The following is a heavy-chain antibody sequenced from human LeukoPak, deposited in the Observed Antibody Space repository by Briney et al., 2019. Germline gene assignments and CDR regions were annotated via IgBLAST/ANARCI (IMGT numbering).Heavy chain of an antibody. V-gene: IGHV3-21*01. Sequence: GGSLRLSCAASGFTFSSYSMNWVRQAPGKGLEWVSSISSSSSYIYYADSVKGRFTISRDNAKNSLYLQMSSLRSEDTAVYYCARVRSDQITMVRGVVDYWGQGTLVTVSS. CDR3: ARVRSDQITMVRGVVDY. CDR1: GFTFSSYS. CDR2: ISSSSSYI. J-gene: IGHJ4*02. D-gene: IGHD3-10*01.